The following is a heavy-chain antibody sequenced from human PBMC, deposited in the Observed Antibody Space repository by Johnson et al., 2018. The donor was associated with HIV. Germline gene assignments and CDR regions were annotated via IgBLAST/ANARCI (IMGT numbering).Heavy chain of an antibody. D-gene: IGHD3-10*01. CDR1: GFSFSDYY. CDR3: ARRLWFRNLDDAFDI. J-gene: IGHJ3*02. Sequence: QVQLVESGGGLVKPGGSLRLSCAASGFSFSDYYMTWIRQAPGKGLEFVSYISSSGSTIYYADSVKGRFTISRDTAKNTLYLQMNNLRPEDTALYYCARRLWFRNLDDAFDIWGQGTMVTVSS. CDR2: ISSSGSTI. V-gene: IGHV3-11*04.